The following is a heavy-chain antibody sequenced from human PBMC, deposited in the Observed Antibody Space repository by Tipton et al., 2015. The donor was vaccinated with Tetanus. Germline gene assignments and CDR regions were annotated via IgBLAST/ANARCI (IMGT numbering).Heavy chain of an antibody. CDR2: IGWSGSTV. CDR1: GFTFDDYA. Sequence: SLRLSCAASGFTFDDYAMHWVRQAPGKGLEWISGIGWSGSTVHYADSVQGRFSISRDSARNSLYLQMNSLRTEDTALYYCAKDKYAVIGSYFDYWGPGILVTVSS. V-gene: IGHV3-9*01. D-gene: IGHD2-8*01. J-gene: IGHJ4*02. CDR3: AKDKYAVIGSYFDY.